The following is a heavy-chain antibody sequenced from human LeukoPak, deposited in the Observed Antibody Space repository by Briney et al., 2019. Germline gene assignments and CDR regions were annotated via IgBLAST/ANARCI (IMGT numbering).Heavy chain of an antibody. D-gene: IGHD6-19*01. CDR1: GFTFSSYA. CDR3: AKDSSGWYGEYFQH. V-gene: IGHV3-23*01. CDR2: ISGSGGST. Sequence: PGGSLRLSCAASGFTFSSYAMSWVRQAPGKGLEWVSAISGSGGSTYYADSVKGRFTISRDNSKNTLYLQMSSLRAEDTAVYYCAKDSSGWYGEYFQHWGQGTLVTVSS. J-gene: IGHJ1*01.